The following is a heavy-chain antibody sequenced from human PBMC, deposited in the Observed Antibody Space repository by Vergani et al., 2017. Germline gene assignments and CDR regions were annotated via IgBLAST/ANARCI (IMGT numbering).Heavy chain of an antibody. J-gene: IGHJ4*02. V-gene: IGHV1-18*01. D-gene: IGHD3-3*01. CDR3: ARSSTIFGVVIDFDY. Sequence: QVPLVQSGAEVKKPGASVKVSCKSSGYTFTSYGISWVRQAPGQGLEWMGWISAYNGNTNYAQKLQGRVTMTTDTSTSTAYMELRSLRSDDTAVYYCARSSTIFGVVIDFDYWGQGTLVTVSS. CDR2: ISAYNGNT. CDR1: GYTFTSYG.